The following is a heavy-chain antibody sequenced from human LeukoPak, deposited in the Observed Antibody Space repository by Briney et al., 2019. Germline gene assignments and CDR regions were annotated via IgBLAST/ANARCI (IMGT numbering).Heavy chain of an antibody. V-gene: IGHV3-23*01. CDR2: ISGSGGST. Sequence: PGGSLRLSCAASGFTFSSYAMSWVRQAPGKGLEWVSAISGSGGSTYYADSVKGRFTISRDNSKNTLYLQMNSLRAEDTAVYCCARSTRIPMVRGAMPVLDYWGQGTLVTVSS. CDR1: GFTFSSYA. J-gene: IGHJ4*02. D-gene: IGHD3-10*01. CDR3: ARSTRIPMVRGAMPVLDY.